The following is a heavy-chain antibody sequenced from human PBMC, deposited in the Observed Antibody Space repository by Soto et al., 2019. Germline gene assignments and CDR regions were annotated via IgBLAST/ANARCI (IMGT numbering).Heavy chain of an antibody. CDR1: GFIFSNYA. D-gene: IGHD4-17*01. J-gene: IGHJ4*02. V-gene: IGHV3-23*01. Sequence: EVQLLDSGGSLVQPGGSLRLSCAASGFIFSNYAMNLVLQALGKGLEWVSSISASSSRPYSADSEKGRITISRDNSKNTLYLEMNRLRAEGTAVDYGAKVPLRPYYFDYRGKGTLVTVSS. CDR2: ISASSSRP. CDR3: AKVPLRPYYFDY.